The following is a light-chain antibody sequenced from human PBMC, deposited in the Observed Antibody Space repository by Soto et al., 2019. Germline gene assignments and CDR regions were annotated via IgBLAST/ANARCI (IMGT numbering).Light chain of an antibody. CDR3: MQALQTPFT. Sequence: DFVMTQSPLSLPVTPGEPASISCRSSQSLLHSNGYNYLDWYLQRPGQSPQLLIYLGSNRASGVPDRFSGSGSGTDFTLKISRVEAEDVGIYYCMQALQTPFTFGPGTKVDI. V-gene: IGKV2-28*01. CDR2: LGS. J-gene: IGKJ3*01. CDR1: QSLLHSNGYNY.